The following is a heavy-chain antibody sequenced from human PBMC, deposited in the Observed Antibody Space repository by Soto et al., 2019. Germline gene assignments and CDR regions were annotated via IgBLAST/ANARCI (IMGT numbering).Heavy chain of an antibody. D-gene: IGHD3-9*01. V-gene: IGHV4-30-2*01. CDR2: TYHSGNP. CDR1: GDTISTGGYS. Sequence: SETLSLTCAVSGDTISTGGYSWAWIRQPPGKALEWIGHTYHSGNPYYNPSLKSRVIVSVDTSKNHFSLKLSSVTAADTAVYYCAGLNFDLLTGKYAFDIWGQGTMVTVSS. CDR3: AGLNFDLLTGKYAFDI. J-gene: IGHJ3*02.